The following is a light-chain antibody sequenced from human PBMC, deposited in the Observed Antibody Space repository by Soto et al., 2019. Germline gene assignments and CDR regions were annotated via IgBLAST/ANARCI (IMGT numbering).Light chain of an antibody. V-gene: IGLV1-47*02. Sequence: QSALTQPPSASGTPGQRVTIYCSGSSXNIETNLVHWYQHLPGASPRLLIYNNDQRPSGVPDRFSASKSDTSASLAISGLRSEDEADYYCTATDDRLTGPVFGGGTKVTVL. CDR1: SXNIETNL. CDR2: NND. CDR3: TATDDRLTGPV. J-gene: IGLJ2*01.